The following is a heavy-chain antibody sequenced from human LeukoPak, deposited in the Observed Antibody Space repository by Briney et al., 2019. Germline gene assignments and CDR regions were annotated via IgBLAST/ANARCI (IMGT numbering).Heavy chain of an antibody. D-gene: IGHD5-18*01. CDR2: INPNSGGT. J-gene: IGHJ3*02. V-gene: IGHV1-2*02. Sequence: ASVKVSCKASGYTFTGYYMHWVRQAPGQGLEWMGWINPNSGGTNYAQKFQGRVTMTRDTSISTAYMELSSLRSEDTAVYYCARSGDLPDTAMATGGAFDIWGQGTMVTVSS. CDR1: GYTFTGYY. CDR3: ARSGDLPDTAMATGGAFDI.